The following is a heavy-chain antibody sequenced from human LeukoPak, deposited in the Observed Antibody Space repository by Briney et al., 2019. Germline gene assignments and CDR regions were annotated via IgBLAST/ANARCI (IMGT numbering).Heavy chain of an antibody. J-gene: IGHJ5*02. CDR3: ARDRRYSRSWFDP. CDR1: GFTVSSNY. Sequence: PGGSLRLSCAASGFTVSSNYMNWVRQAPGKGLEWVANIKQDGSEKYYVDSVKGRFTISRDNAKNSLYLQMNSLRAEDTAVYYCARDRRYSRSWFDPWGQGTLVTVSS. V-gene: IGHV3-7*01. CDR2: IKQDGSEK. D-gene: IGHD1-14*01.